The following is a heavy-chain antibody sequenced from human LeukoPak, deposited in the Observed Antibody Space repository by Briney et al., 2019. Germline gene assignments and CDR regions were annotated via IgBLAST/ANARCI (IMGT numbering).Heavy chain of an antibody. CDR3: TKWSGYGDS. CDR1: GFTFSAHS. Sequence: GGSLRLSCAASGFTFSAHSMTWVRQAPGKGLEWVSGISASGDATFYADSVKGRFTIFRDNSKNTVDLQMNSLRAEDTAVYYCTKWSGYGDSWGQGTLVTVSS. D-gene: IGHD5-12*01. CDR2: ISASGDAT. J-gene: IGHJ4*02. V-gene: IGHV3-23*01.